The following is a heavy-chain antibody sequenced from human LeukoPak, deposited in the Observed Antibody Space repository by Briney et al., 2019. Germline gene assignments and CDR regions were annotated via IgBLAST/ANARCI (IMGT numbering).Heavy chain of an antibody. CDR1: GGSFSGYY. CDR2: INHSGST. CDR3: ARGLGTRYGGKKAFDI. V-gene: IGHV4-34*01. D-gene: IGHD4-23*01. Sequence: SEALSLTCAVYGGSFSGYYWSWIRQPPGKGLEWIGEINHSGSTNYNLSLKSRVTISVDTSKNQFSLKLSSVTAADTAVYYCARGLGTRYGGKKAFDIWGQGTMVTVSS. J-gene: IGHJ3*02.